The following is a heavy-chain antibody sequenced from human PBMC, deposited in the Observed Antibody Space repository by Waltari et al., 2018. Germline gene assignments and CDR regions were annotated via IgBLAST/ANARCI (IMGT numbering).Heavy chain of an antibody. CDR3: ARVAGYSGSWYVDW. J-gene: IGHJ4*02. V-gene: IGHV3-33*01. CDR2: IWYDGSNK. D-gene: IGHD6-13*01. Sequence: WVAVIWYDGSNKYYADSVKGRFTISRDNSKNTLYLQMNSLRAEDTALYYCARVAGYSGSWYVDWWGQGTLVTVSS.